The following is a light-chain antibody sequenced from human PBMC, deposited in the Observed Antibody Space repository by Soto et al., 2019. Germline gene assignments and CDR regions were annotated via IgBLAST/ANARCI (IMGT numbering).Light chain of an antibody. CDR2: EDT. J-gene: IGLJ2*01. CDR3: CSYVGSSTVV. Sequence: QSALTQPASVSGSPGQSITISCTGTFSDVGSYNLVSWYQQHPGKAPKLMIYEDTKRPSGVSNRFSGSKSGYTASLTISGLQAEDEANYYCCSYVGSSTVVFGGGTKLTVL. CDR1: FSDVGSYNL. V-gene: IGLV2-23*01.